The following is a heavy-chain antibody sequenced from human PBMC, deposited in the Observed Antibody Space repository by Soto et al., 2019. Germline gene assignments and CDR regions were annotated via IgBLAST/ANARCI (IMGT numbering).Heavy chain of an antibody. V-gene: IGHV4-4*02. J-gene: IGHJ5*02. CDR3: ARYNIAIRGFDP. CDR2: IYHSGST. CDR1: GGSISSSNW. D-gene: IGHD1-20*01. Sequence: SETLSLTCAVSGGSISSSNWWSWVRQPPGKGPEWIGEIYHSGSTNYNPSLKSRVTISVDKSKNRFSLNLTSVTAADTAVYYCARYNIAIRGFDPWGQGTLVTVSS.